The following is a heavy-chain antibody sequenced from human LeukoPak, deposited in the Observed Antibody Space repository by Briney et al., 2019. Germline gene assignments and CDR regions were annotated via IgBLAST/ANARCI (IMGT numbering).Heavy chain of an antibody. CDR2: IYPGDSDT. CDR1: GYSFTSYW. D-gene: IGHD2-2*02. Sequence: GESLKISCKGSGYSFTSYWIGWVRQMPGKGLEWMGIIYPGDSDTRYSPSFQGQVTISADKSISTAYLQWSSLKASDTAMYYCARTYCSSTSCYIGNWFNPWGQGTLVTVSS. J-gene: IGHJ5*02. CDR3: ARTYCSSTSCYIGNWFNP. V-gene: IGHV5-51*01.